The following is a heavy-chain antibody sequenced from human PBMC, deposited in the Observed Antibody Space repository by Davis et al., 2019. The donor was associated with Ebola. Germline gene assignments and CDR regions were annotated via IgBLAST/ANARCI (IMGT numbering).Heavy chain of an antibody. CDR3: ARADSSGYYY. CDR2: ISSSSSTI. CDR1: GFTFSSYS. J-gene: IGHJ4*02. Sequence: GESLKISCAASGFTFSSYSMNWVRQAPGKGLEWVSYISSSSSTIYYADSVKGRFTISRDNAKNSLYLQMNSLRAEDTAVYYCARADSSGYYYWGQGTLVTVSS. V-gene: IGHV3-48*01. D-gene: IGHD3-22*01.